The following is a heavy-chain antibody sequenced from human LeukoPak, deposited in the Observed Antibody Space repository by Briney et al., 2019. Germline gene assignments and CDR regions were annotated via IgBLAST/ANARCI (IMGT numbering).Heavy chain of an antibody. J-gene: IGHJ6*02. V-gene: IGHV4-4*02. CDR1: GGSISSSNW. CDR2: IYHSGST. D-gene: IGHD3-10*01. Sequence: PSGTLSLTCAVSGGSISSSNWWSWVRQPPGKGLEWIGEIYHSGSTNYNPSLKSRVTISVDKSKNQFSLKLSSVTAADTAVYYCASQGHYYGSGSLYYYGMDVWGQGTTVTVSS. CDR3: ASQGHYYGSGSLYYYGMDV.